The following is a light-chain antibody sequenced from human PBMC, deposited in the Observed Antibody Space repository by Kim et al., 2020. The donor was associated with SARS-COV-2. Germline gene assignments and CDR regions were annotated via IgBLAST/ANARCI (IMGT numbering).Light chain of an antibody. Sequence: EIVMTQSPATLSVSPGERATLSCRASQTVNSNLAWYQQKSGQAPRLLIYGASTRAIGIPARFSGSGSGTEFTLTISSLQSEDFAVYYCQQYNNWPAHTFRRGTKLEI. J-gene: IGKJ2*01. CDR1: QTVNSN. CDR3: QQYNNWPAHT. V-gene: IGKV3-15*01. CDR2: GAS.